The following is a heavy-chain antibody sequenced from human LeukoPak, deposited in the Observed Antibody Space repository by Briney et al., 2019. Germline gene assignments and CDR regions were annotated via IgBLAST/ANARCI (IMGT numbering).Heavy chain of an antibody. V-gene: IGHV1-69*13. CDR3: ASDPGDHYYYYYMDV. CDR2: IIPIFCTA. D-gene: IGHD7-27*01. CDR1: GGTFISYA. Sequence: ASVKVSCKASGGTFISYAISWVRQAPGQGGEWMGGIIPIFCTAHYAQKFQRRVTLTADEPTRTAYIALTSLSSEDAAVYYCASDPGDHYYYYYMDVWGKGTTVTVSS. J-gene: IGHJ6*03.